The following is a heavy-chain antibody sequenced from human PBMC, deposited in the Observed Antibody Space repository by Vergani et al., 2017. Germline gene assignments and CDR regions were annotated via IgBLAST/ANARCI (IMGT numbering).Heavy chain of an antibody. CDR3: AQAQAVAGTEWFDP. CDR2: IYWNDAK. CDR1: GFSLSTSGVG. V-gene: IGHV2-5*01. Sequence: QITLKESGPTLVKPTQTLTRTCTFSGFSLSTSGVGVGWIRQPPVKALEWLALIYWNDAKRYSPALKSRLTFTKDTSKNQVVLTMTDMDPVDTATYYSAQAQAVAGTEWFDPWGQGTLVTVSS. D-gene: IGHD6-19*01. J-gene: IGHJ5*02.